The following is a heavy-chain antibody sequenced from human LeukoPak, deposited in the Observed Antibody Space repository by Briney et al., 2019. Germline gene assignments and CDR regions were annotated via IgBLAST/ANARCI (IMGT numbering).Heavy chain of an antibody. D-gene: IGHD2-2*01. Sequence: ASVKVSCKASGYTFTGYYMHWVRQAPGQGLEWMGWINPNSGGTNYAQKFQGRVTMTRDTSISTAYMELSRPRSDDTAVYYCARGAGYCSSTSCPPRPYYFDYWGQGTLVTVSS. V-gene: IGHV1-2*02. J-gene: IGHJ4*02. CDR3: ARGAGYCSSTSCPPRPYYFDY. CDR2: INPNSGGT. CDR1: GYTFTGYY.